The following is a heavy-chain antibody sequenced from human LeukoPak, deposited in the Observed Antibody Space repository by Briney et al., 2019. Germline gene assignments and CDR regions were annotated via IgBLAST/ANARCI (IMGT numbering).Heavy chain of an antibody. CDR3: ARGGWTGDVRDI. CDR2: IYSGGST. J-gene: IGHJ3*02. V-gene: IGHV3-53*04. CDR1: GFTFSSNA. Sequence: GGSLRLSCAASGFTFSSNAMSWVRQAPGKGLEWVSVIYSGGSTYYADSVKGRFTISRHNSKNTLYLQMNSLRAEDTAVYYCARGGWTGDVRDIWGQGTMVTVSS. D-gene: IGHD3/OR15-3a*01.